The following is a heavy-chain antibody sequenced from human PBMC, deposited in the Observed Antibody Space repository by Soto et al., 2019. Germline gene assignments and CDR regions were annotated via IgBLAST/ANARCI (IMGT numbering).Heavy chain of an antibody. CDR3: ARLYYDFWSGPSLNWFDP. J-gene: IGHJ5*02. CDR1: GGTFSSYA. V-gene: IGHV1-69*13. D-gene: IGHD3-3*01. CDR2: IIPIFGTA. Sequence: ASVKVSCKASGGTFSSYAISWVRQAPGQGLEWMGGIIPIFGTANYAQKFQGRVTITADESTSTAYMELSSLRSEDTAVYYCARLYYDFWSGPSLNWFDPWGQGTLVTVSS.